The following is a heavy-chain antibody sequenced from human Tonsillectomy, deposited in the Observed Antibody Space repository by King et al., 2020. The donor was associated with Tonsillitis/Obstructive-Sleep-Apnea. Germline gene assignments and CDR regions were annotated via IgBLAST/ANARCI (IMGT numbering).Heavy chain of an antibody. CDR3: ARSYYDFWSGYPWGLDY. D-gene: IGHD3-3*01. V-gene: IGHV2-70*11. Sequence: TLQESGPALVKPTQTLTLTCTFSGFSLSTSGMCMSWIRQPPGQALECLARIDWDDDKYYSTSLKTRLTISKDTSKNQVVLTMTNMDPVDTATYYCARSYYDFWSGYPWGLDYLGQGTLVTVSS. CDR1: GFSLSTSGMC. CDR2: IDWDDDK. J-gene: IGHJ4*02.